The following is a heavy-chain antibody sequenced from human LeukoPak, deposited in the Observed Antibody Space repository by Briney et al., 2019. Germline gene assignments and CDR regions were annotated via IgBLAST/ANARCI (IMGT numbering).Heavy chain of an antibody. CDR3: ARGAWTFDY. Sequence: QPGGSLRLSCVASGFTFSSYWMSWVRQAPGKGLEWVANIKQDGSEKYYVDSVKGRFTISRDNAKNSLYLQMNSLRAEDTAVYYCARGAWTFDYWGQGTLVSVSS. CDR2: IKQDGSEK. D-gene: IGHD3/OR15-3a*01. V-gene: IGHV3-7*01. J-gene: IGHJ4*02. CDR1: GFTFSSYW.